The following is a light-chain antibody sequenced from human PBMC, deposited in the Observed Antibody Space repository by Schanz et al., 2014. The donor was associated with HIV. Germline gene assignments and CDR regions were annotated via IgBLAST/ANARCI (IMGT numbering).Light chain of an antibody. Sequence: QLVLTQSPSASASLGASVKLTCTLDSGHRTYAIAWHQQQPEKGPRYLMNLNSDGSHNKGDGIPDRFSGTSSGAERYLTISSLQSEDEADYYCQTWDTGIRVFGGGTKLTVL. V-gene: IGLV4-69*01. CDR2: LNSDGSH. CDR1: SGHRTYA. J-gene: IGLJ3*02. CDR3: QTWDTGIRV.